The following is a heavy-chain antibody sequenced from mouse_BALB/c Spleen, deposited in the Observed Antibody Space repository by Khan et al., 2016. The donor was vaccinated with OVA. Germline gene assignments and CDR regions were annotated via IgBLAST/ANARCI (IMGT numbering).Heavy chain of an antibody. V-gene: IGHV3-2*02. CDR2: ISYSGVT. J-gene: IGHJ2*01. CDR1: GYSITSGYA. Sequence: VQLKESGPGLVKPSQSLSLTCTVTGYSITSGYAWHWIRQFPGNKLEWMGYISYSGVTRYIPSLKSRISITRDTSKNQFFLQLNSVTTEDTATYYCARGNYYGYYFDYWGQGTTLTVSS. CDR3: ARGNYYGYYFDY. D-gene: IGHD1-1*01.